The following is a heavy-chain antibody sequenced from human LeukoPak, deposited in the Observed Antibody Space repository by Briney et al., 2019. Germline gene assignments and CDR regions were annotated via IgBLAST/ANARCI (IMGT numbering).Heavy chain of an antibody. D-gene: IGHD4-17*01. J-gene: IGHJ4*02. Sequence: SQTLSLTCTVSGGSISSDEYYWSWIRQHPGKGLEGIGYIHYSGSTYYNPPLKSRLTRPVDTSKNQFSLTLSSVTAADTAVYYCARGPTVTTDYWGQGTLVTVSS. CDR2: IHYSGST. V-gene: IGHV4-31*03. CDR3: ARGPTVTTDY. CDR1: GGSISSDEYY.